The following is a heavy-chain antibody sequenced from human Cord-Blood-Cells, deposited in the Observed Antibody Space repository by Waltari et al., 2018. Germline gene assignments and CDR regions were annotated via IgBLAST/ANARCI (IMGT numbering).Heavy chain of an antibody. CDR3: ARGNGYSSSWFDY. V-gene: IGHV4-30-4*08. Sequence: QVQLQESGPGLVKPSQTLSLTCTVSGGSISSGDYYWSWIRQPPGKGLEWIGYIYYRGGTYYNPSLKSRVTISVDTSKNQFSLKLSSVTAADTAVYYCARGNGYSSSWFDYWGQGTLVTVSS. CDR1: GGSISSGDYY. CDR2: IYYRGGT. D-gene: IGHD6-13*01. J-gene: IGHJ4*02.